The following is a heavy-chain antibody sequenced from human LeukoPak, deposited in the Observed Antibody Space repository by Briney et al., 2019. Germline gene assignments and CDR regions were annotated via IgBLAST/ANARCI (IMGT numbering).Heavy chain of an antibody. J-gene: IGHJ4*02. CDR1: GGSISSYY. D-gene: IGHD5-12*01. CDR3: ARGGGGYSGYVPTFDY. CDR2: IYYSGST. V-gene: IGHV4-59*01. Sequence: PSETLSLTCTVSGGSISSYYWSWVRQPPGKGLEWIGYIYYSGSTNYNPSLKSRVTISVDTSKNQFSLKLSSVTAADTAVYYCARGGGGYSGYVPTFDYWGQGTLVTVSS.